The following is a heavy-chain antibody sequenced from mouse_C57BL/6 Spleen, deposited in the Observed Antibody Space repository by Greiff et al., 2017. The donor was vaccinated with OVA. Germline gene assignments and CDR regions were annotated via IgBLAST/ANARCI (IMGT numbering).Heavy chain of an antibody. D-gene: IGHD1-1*01. Sequence: EVQVVESGGDLVKPGGSLKLSCEASGFTFSSYGMSWVRQTPDKRLEWVAIISSGGGCTYYTDSVKGRFTLSTANAKNTLSLHLSSLKSEDTAMYDGARHISAVVATNFDVWGTGTTVTVS. V-gene: IGHV5-6*01. CDR3: ARHISAVVATNFDV. J-gene: IGHJ1*03. CDR1: GFTFSSYG. CDR2: ISSGGGCT.